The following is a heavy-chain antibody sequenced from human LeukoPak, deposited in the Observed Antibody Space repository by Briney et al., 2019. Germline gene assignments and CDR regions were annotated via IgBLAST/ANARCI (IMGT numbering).Heavy chain of an antibody. Sequence: ASVKVSCKASGYTFTGYYMHWARQAPGQGLEWMGWINPNSGGTNYAQKFQGRVTMTRDTSISTAYMELSRLRSDDTAVYYCARASPIVGATYYYYYMDVWGKGTTVTVSS. CDR1: GYTFTGYY. V-gene: IGHV1-2*02. D-gene: IGHD1-26*01. CDR2: INPNSGGT. J-gene: IGHJ6*03. CDR3: ARASPIVGATYYYYYMDV.